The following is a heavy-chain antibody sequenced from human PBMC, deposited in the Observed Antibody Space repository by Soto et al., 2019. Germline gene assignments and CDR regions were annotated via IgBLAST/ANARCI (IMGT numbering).Heavy chain of an antibody. CDR1: DGSFSGYY. V-gene: IGHV4-34*01. CDR3: ARDRASGYCSSTRCARGWFDP. J-gene: IGHJ5*02. D-gene: IGHD2-2*03. Sequence: PSETLSLTCAVYDGSFSGYYWSWIRQPPGKGLEWIGEINHSGSTNYNPSLKSRVTISVDTSKNQFSLKLSSVTAADTAVYYCARDRASGYCSSTRCARGWFDPWGQGTLVTVSS. CDR2: INHSGST.